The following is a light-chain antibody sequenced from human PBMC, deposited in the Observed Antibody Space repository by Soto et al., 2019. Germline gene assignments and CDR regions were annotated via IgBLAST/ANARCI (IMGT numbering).Light chain of an antibody. J-gene: IGKJ1*01. Sequence: EIVLTQSPATLSLSPGERATLSCRASQSVSSSYLAWYQQKPGQAPRLLIYGASSRAAGITARFSGSGSETAFILTISSLQPADFAVYYCQQYYNWPITFGQGTKVDIK. V-gene: IGKV3-20*01. CDR1: QSVSSSY. CDR2: GAS. CDR3: QQYYNWPIT.